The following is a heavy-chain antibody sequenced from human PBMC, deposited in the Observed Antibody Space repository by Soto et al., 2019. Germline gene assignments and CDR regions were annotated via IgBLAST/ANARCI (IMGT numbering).Heavy chain of an antibody. D-gene: IGHD6-19*01. CDR2: ISWNSGSI. V-gene: IGHV3-9*01. CDR1: GFTFDDYA. CDR3: AKDIILRSSGWYGYYYYMDV. Sequence: PGGSLRLSCAASGFTFDDYAMHWVRQAPGKGLEWVSGISWNSGSIGYADSVKGRFTISRDNAKNSLYLQMNSLRAEDTALYYCAKDIILRSSGWYGYYYYMDVWGKGTTVTVSS. J-gene: IGHJ6*03.